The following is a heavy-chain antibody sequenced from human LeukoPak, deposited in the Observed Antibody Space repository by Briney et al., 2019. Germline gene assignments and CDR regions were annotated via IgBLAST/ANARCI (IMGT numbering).Heavy chain of an antibody. CDR3: ARVDHGSGSYRFDP. CDR2: IYYSGST. CDR1: GGSISNYY. V-gene: IGHV4-59*01. D-gene: IGHD3-10*01. J-gene: IGHJ5*02. Sequence: KPSETLSLTCTVSGGSISNYYWSWIRQPPGKGLEWIGYIYYSGSTNYNPSLKSRVTISVDTSKNQFSLKLSSVTAADTAVYYCARVDHGSGSYRFDPWGQGTLVTVSS.